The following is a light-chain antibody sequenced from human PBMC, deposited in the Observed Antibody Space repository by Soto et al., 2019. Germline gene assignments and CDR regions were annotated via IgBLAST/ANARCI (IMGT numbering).Light chain of an antibody. CDR3: CSFAGDNFVV. CDR2: EGS. Sequence: QSVLTQPASVSGSPGQSITVSCSGTSSDVGSYNLVSWYQHHPGKAPKLIIFEGSKRPSGVSNRFSGSKSGDTASLTISGLQAEDEADYYCCSFAGDNFVVFGGGTKVTVL. CDR1: SSDVGSYNL. V-gene: IGLV2-23*01. J-gene: IGLJ2*01.